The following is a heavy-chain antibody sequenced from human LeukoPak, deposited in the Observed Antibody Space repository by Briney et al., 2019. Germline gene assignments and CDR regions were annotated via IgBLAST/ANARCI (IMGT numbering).Heavy chain of an antibody. D-gene: IGHD6-13*01. V-gene: IGHV4-61*01. J-gene: IGHJ4*02. CDR2: IYYSGST. Sequence: PSETLSLTCTVSGGSVSSGSYYWSWIRQPPGTGLEWIGYIYYSGSTNYNPSLKSRATISVDTSKNQFSLKLSSVTAADTAVYYCARNLGGSSWVFDYWGQGTLVTVSS. CDR1: GGSVSSGSYY. CDR3: ARNLGGSSWVFDY.